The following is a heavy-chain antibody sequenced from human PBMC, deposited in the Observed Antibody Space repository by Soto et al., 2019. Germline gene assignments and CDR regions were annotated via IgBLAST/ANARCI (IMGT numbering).Heavy chain of an antibody. J-gene: IGHJ4*02. D-gene: IGHD2-15*01. V-gene: IGHV3-15*01. CDR2: IKSKTDGGTT. CDR1: GFTFSNAW. Sequence: GGSLRLSCAASGFTFSNAWMSWVRQAPGKGLEWVGRIKSKTDGGTTDYAAPVKGRLTISRDDSKNTLYLQMKSLKTEDKTENYCNAERDCNGGSCSYYWGQGILVTVSS. CDR3: NAERDCNGGSCSYY.